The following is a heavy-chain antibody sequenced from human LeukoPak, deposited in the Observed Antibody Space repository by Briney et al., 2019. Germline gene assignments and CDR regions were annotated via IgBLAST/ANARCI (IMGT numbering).Heavy chain of an antibody. CDR3: AKDSRYGSGSYYDY. CDR2: ISGSGGST. Sequence: GGSLRLSCAASGFTFSSNAMSWVRQAPGKGLEWVSAISGSGGSTYYADSVKGRFTISRDNSKNTLYLQMNSLRAEDTAVYYCAKDSRYGSGSYYDYWGQGTLVTVSS. V-gene: IGHV3-23*01. D-gene: IGHD3-10*01. J-gene: IGHJ4*02. CDR1: GFTFSSNA.